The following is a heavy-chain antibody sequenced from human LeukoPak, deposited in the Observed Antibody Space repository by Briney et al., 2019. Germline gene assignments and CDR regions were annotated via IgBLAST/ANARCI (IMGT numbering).Heavy chain of an antibody. CDR2: INHSGST. Sequence: TTSETLSLTCAVYGGSFSGYYWSWIRQPPGKGLEWIGEINHSGSTNYNPSLKSRVTISVDTSKNQFSLKLSSVTAADTAVYYCARGKQLFGNWGQGTLVTVSS. V-gene: IGHV4-34*01. CDR3: ARGKQLFGN. CDR1: GGSFSGYY. J-gene: IGHJ4*02. D-gene: IGHD5-18*01.